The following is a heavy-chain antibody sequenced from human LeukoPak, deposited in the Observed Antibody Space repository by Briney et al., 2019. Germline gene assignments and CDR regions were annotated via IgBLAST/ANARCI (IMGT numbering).Heavy chain of an antibody. J-gene: IGHJ4*02. CDR3: AKAGAVVVVAAKYFDY. CDR1: AFTFSDYW. Sequence: PGGSLRLSCAASAFTFSDYWMTWVRQAPGKGLERVANIKEDGSEKYYVDSVKGRFTISRDNSKNTLYLQMNSLRAEDTAVYYCAKAGAVVVVAAKYFDYWGQGTLVTVSS. D-gene: IGHD2-15*01. CDR2: IKEDGSEK. V-gene: IGHV3-7*03.